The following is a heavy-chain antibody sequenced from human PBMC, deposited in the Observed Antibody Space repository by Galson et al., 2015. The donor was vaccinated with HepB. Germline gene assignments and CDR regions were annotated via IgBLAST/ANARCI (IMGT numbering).Heavy chain of an antibody. CDR2: IYPGGSDT. J-gene: IGHJ4*02. CDR3: ARPSRYSGPSSPDAAEAYHFIN. CDR1: GYSFTSYW. Sequence: QSGAEVKKPGESLKISCKGSGYSFTSYWIAWVRQMPGKGLEWMGIIYPGGSDTRYRPSFQGHVTISADKSISTAYLQWSSLKASDTAMYDCARPSRYSGPSSPDAAEAYHFINCGQGTLVTVSS. V-gene: IGHV5-51*03. D-gene: IGHD5-12*01.